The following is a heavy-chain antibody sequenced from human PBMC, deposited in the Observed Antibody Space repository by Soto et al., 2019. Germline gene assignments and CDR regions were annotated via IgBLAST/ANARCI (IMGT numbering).Heavy chain of an antibody. J-gene: IGHJ6*02. CDR2: INPDNGNT. CDR3: ARDQGITTVGVYSMYYYGMDV. D-gene: IGHD3-3*01. Sequence: QVQLVQSGAEVKKPGASVKVSCKASGYTFTRSGISWVRQAPGQGLEWLGWINPDNGNTNYAQHLQGRVSLTTDTSTSTAYMDLRSLRSDATAVYYCARDQGITTVGVYSMYYYGMDVWGQGTTVTVSS. CDR1: GYTFTRSG. V-gene: IGHV1-18*01.